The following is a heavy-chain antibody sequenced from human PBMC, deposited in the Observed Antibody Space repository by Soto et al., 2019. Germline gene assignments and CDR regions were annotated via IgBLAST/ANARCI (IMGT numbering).Heavy chain of an antibody. Sequence: GGSLRLSCAASGFTFSSYGMHWVRQAPGKGLEWVAVIWYDGSNKYYADSVKGRFTISRDNSKNTLYLQMNSLRAEDTAVYYCAKDQAIQLMYYFDYWGQGTLVTVSS. CDR2: IWYDGSNK. J-gene: IGHJ4*02. CDR3: AKDQAIQLMYYFDY. CDR1: GFTFSSYG. D-gene: IGHD5-18*01. V-gene: IGHV3-30*02.